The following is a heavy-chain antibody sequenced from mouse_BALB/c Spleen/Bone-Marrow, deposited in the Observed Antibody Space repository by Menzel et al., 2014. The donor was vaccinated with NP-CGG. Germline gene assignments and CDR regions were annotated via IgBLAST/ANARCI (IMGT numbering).Heavy chain of an antibody. CDR3: ANYYGSTWFAY. Sequence: EVMLVESGGGLVKPGGFLKLSCAASGFTFSDYYMYWVRQTPEKRLEWVATISDGGSYTYYPDSVKGRFTISRDNAKNNLYLQMSSLKSEDTAMYYCANYYGSTWFAYWGQGTLVTVSA. CDR1: GFTFSDYY. D-gene: IGHD1-1*01. J-gene: IGHJ3*01. CDR2: ISDGGSYT. V-gene: IGHV5-4*02.